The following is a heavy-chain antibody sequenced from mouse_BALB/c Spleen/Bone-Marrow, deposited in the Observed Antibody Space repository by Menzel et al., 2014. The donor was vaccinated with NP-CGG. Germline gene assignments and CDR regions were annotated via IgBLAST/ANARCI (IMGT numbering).Heavy chain of an antibody. V-gene: IGHV3-5*02. CDR2: IYYSGTI. CDR3: ARGAMITTGYFDY. CDR1: GISITTGNYR. D-gene: IGHD2-4*01. Sequence: EVQLQESGPGLVKPSQTVSLTCTVTGISITTGNYRWSWIRQFPGNKPEWIGYIYYSGTITYNPSLTSRTTITRDTSKNQFFLEMNSLTAEDTATYYCARGAMITTGYFDYWGQGTTLTVSS. J-gene: IGHJ2*01.